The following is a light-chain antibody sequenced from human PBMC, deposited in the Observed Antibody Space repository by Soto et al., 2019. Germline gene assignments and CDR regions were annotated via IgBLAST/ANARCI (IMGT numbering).Light chain of an antibody. CDR1: SSDVGAYNY. CDR3: ISYTTSDTYV. CDR2: EVS. Sequence: QSVLTQPASVSGSPGQSITISCTGTSSDVGAYNYVSWYQQYPGKAPKYMIYEVSNRPSGVSDRFSGSKSGNTASLTISGLQAEDEPDYHCISYTTSDTYVFGTGTKVTVL. J-gene: IGLJ1*01. V-gene: IGLV2-14*01.